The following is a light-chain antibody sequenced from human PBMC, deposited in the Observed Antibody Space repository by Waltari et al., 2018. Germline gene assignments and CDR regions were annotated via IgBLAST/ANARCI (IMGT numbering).Light chain of an antibody. CDR1: SSDVGDY. CDR2: EVT. J-gene: IGLJ2*01. Sequence: QSALTQPPSASGSPGQSVTISCTGTSSDVGDYVSWYQQHPGKAPKLMISEVTKRPLWVPERFSGSKAGNTASLTVSGLQAEDEADYYCSSYAGSNNLVFGGGTKLTVL. CDR3: SSYAGSNNLV. V-gene: IGLV2-8*01.